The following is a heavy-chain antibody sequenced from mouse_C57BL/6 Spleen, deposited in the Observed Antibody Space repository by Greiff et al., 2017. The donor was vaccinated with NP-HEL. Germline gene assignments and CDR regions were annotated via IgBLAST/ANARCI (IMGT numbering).Heavy chain of an antibody. Sequence: QVQLQQSGAELVRPGTSVKVSCKASGYAFTNYLIEWVKQRPGQGLEWIGVINPGRGGTNYNEKFKGKATLTADKSSSTAYMQLSSLTSEDSAVYFCARRGYGNYVDAYWGQGTLVTVSA. CDR1: GYAFTNYL. V-gene: IGHV1-54*01. J-gene: IGHJ3*01. D-gene: IGHD2-10*02. CDR3: ARRGYGNYVDAY. CDR2: INPGRGGT.